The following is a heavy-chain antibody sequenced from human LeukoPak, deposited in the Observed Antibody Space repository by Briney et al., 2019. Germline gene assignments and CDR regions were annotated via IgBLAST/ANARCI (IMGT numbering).Heavy chain of an antibody. CDR3: ARVGVATAMVLGAAFDI. D-gene: IGHD5-18*01. J-gene: IGHJ3*02. V-gene: IGHV3-30-3*01. CDR1: GFTFSSYA. Sequence: PGGSLRLSCAASGFTFSSYAMHWVRQAPGKGLEWVAVISYDGSNKYYADSVKGRFTISRDNSKNTLYLQMNSLRAEDTAVYYCARVGVATAMVLGAAFDIWGQGTMDTVSS. CDR2: ISYDGSNK.